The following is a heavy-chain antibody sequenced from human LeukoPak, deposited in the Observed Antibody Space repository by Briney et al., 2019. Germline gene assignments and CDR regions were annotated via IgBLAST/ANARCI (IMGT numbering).Heavy chain of an antibody. J-gene: IGHJ6*03. CDR2: IYYSGST. V-gene: IGHV4-59*01. Sequence: PSETLSLTCTVSGGSISSYYWSWIRQPPGKGLEWSGYIYYSGSTNYNPSLKSRVTISVDTSKNQFSLKLSSVTAADTAVYYCVRAAPYGDDYYYYYMDVWGKGTTVTVSS. D-gene: IGHD4-17*01. CDR3: VRAAPYGDDYYYYYMDV. CDR1: GGSISSYY.